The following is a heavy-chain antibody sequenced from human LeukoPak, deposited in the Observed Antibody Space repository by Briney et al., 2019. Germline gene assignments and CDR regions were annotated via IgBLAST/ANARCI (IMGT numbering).Heavy chain of an antibody. J-gene: IGHJ5*02. CDR2: FDPEDGET. Sequence: EASVKVSCKVSGYTLTELSMHWVRQAPGKGLEWMGGFDPEDGETIYAQKFQGRVTMTEDTSTDTAYMELSRLRSDDTAVYYCASGLFWFDPWGQGTLVTVSS. CDR1: GYTLTELS. CDR3: ASGLFWFDP. D-gene: IGHD3-3*01. V-gene: IGHV1-24*01.